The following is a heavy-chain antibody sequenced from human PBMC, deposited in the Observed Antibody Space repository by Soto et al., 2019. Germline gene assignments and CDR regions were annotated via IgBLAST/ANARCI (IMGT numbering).Heavy chain of an antibody. CDR2: IYHSRST. D-gene: IGHD1-26*01. CDR1: GDSINSVDHY. V-gene: IGHV4-30-4*01. J-gene: IGHJ5*02. Sequence: QVQLQESGPGLVRPSQTLSLTCTVSGDSINSVDHYWSWIRQPPGKGLEWMGYIYHSRSTPYNPSLHSRLTISIDTSTNPCSLTLTSVTAADTAVYFCARLRWETENNWFDPWGQGALVTVSS. CDR3: ARLRWETENNWFDP.